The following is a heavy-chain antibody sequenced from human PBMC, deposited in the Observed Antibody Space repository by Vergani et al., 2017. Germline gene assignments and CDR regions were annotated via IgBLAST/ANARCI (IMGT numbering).Heavy chain of an antibody. CDR3: AKQKGSGSQHTTGGFDP. CDR2: IYHSGST. J-gene: IGHJ5*02. CDR1: GYSISSGYY. D-gene: IGHD3-10*01. Sequence: QVQLQESGPGLVKPSETLSLTCAVSGYSISSGYYWGWIRQPPGKGLAWIGSIYHSGSTYYNPSLKSRVTISVDTFKNQFPLKLSSVTAADTAVYYCAKQKGSGSQHTTGGFDPWGQGTLVTVSS. V-gene: IGHV4-38-2*01.